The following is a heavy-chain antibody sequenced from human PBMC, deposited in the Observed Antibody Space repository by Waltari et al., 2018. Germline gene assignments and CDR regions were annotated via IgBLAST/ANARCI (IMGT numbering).Heavy chain of an antibody. J-gene: IGHJ6*02. CDR1: GCAFSSYA. CDR2: IIPIFGTA. V-gene: IGHV1-69*05. Sequence: VQLVHSGAEVTKPESSVKVACKASGCAFSSYAIRWVRQAPAPGRQWMGGIIPIFGTANDAQKFQGRVTITTDESTSTAYMELSSLRSEDTAVYYCARSLGYDSSGYYYYYYGMDVWGQGTTVTVSS. D-gene: IGHD3-22*01. CDR3: ARSLGYDSSGYYYYYYGMDV.